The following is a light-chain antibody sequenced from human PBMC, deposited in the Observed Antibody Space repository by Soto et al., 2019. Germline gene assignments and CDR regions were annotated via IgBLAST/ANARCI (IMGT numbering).Light chain of an antibody. CDR2: EVS. CDR3: SSFAGSPVV. V-gene: IGLV2-8*01. J-gene: IGLJ2*01. CDR1: SSDVGDYNY. Sequence: QSALTQPPSASGSLGQSGTIPFTGNSSDVGDYNYVSWYQQHPGKVPKLMIYEVSKRPSGVPDRFSGSKSGNTASLTVSGLQAEDEADYYCSSFAGSPVVFGGGTKLTVL.